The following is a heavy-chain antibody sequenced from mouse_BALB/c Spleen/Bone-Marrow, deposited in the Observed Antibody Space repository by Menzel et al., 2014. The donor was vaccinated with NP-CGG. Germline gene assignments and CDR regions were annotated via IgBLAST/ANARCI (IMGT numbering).Heavy chain of an antibody. CDR3: ARWAIADALDY. J-gene: IGHJ4*01. CDR1: GYTFSGYW. Sequence: QVQLKQSGAELVRPGSSVKISCKASGYTFSGYWMNWVKQRPGQGLEWIGQIYPGDGDTNYNENFRGKATLTADKSSSTAYMQLSSLTSEDSAAYFWARWAIADALDYWGQGTSVTVPS. V-gene: IGHV1-80*01. CDR2: IYPGDGDT.